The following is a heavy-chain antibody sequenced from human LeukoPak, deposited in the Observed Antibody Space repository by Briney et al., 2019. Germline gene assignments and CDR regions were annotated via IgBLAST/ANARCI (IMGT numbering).Heavy chain of an antibody. V-gene: IGHV1-69*04. D-gene: IGHD3-10*01. CDR1: GGTFSSYA. Sequence: SVKVSCKASGGTFSSYAISWVRQAPGQGLEWMGRIIPILGIANYAQKFQGRVTITADKSTSTAYMELSSLRSEDTAVYYCAGQSSGSGAFDYWGQGTLVTVSP. CDR2: IIPILGIA. J-gene: IGHJ4*02. CDR3: AGQSSGSGAFDY.